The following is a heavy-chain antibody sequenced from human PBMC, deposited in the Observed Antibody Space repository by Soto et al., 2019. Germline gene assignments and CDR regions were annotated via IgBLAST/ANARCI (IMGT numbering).Heavy chain of an antibody. V-gene: IGHV3-48*02. CDR3: ARDPGDYGEYGMDV. J-gene: IGHJ6*02. Sequence: EVQLVESGGGLVQPGGSLRLSCEASGFTFSSYSMNWVRQAPGKGLEWVSYISSSSSTIYYADSVKGRFTISRDNAKNSLYLQMNSLRDEDTAVYYCARDPGDYGEYGMDVWGQGTTVTVSS. D-gene: IGHD4-17*01. CDR2: ISSSSSTI. CDR1: GFTFSSYS.